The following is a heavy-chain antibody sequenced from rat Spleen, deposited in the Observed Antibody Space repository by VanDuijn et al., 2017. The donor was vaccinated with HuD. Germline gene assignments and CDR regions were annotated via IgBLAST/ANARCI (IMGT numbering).Heavy chain of an antibody. J-gene: IGHJ3*01. CDR2: ISTGGGNT. D-gene: IGHD1-10*01. V-gene: IGHV5S13*01. Sequence: EVQLVESGGGLVQPGRSLKLSCAASGFTFSNYDMAWVRQAPTKGLEWIASISTGGGNTYYRDSVKGRFTISRDNAKNTLYLQMDSLRSEDTASYYCARGGNNYGWFAYWGQGTLVTVSS. CDR3: ARGGNNYGWFAY. CDR1: GFTFSNYD.